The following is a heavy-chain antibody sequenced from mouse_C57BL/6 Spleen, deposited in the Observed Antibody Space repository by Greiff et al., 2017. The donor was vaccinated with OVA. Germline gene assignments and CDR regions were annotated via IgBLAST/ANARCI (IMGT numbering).Heavy chain of an antibody. CDR2: IDPSDSDT. V-gene: IGHV1-52*01. CDR1: GYTFTSYW. D-gene: IGHD1-1*01. J-gene: IGHJ2*01. CDR3: ARWSTTGFDY. Sequence: QVQLQQPGAELVRPGSSVKLSCKASGYTFTSYWMHWVKQRPIQGLEWIGNIDPSDSDTHYNQKFKDKATLTVDKSSSTAYMQLSSLTSEVSAVYYCARWSTTGFDYWGQGTTLTVSS.